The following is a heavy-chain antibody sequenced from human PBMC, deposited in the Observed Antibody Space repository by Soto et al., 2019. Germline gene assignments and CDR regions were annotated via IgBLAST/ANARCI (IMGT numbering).Heavy chain of an antibody. D-gene: IGHD2-15*01. CDR3: AKGWWLDD. CDR1: GFSFTAYI. V-gene: IGHV3-23*01. J-gene: IGHJ4*02. CDR2: ISGSGDKT. Sequence: VHLLESGGYLLQPGVSLRLSGAASGFSFTAYIMSWLRQPPGQGREWVSAISGSGDKTYYADSVKGRFTISRDDAKNTLYLQLNSLGGDDTAIYDCAKGWWLDDCGQGTLVTVSS.